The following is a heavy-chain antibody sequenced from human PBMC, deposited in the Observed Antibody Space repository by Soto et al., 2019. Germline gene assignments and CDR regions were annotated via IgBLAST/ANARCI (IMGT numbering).Heavy chain of an antibody. J-gene: IGHJ4*02. D-gene: IGHD3-9*01. V-gene: IGHV4-30-2*01. CDR1: GGSISSGGYS. CDR3: ARKNIWTGYFSISFDY. CDR2: IYHSGST. Sequence: KTSETLSLTCAVSGGSISSGGYSWSWIRQPPGKGLEWIGYIYHSGSTYYNPSLKSRVTISVDRSKNQFSLKLSSVTAADTAVYYCARKNIWTGYFSISFDYWGQGTLVTVSS.